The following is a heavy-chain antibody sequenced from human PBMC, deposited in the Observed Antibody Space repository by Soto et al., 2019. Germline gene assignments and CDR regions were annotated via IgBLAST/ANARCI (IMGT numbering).Heavy chain of an antibody. CDR2: IIPIYGTA. J-gene: IGHJ5*02. CDR1: VGTFSSYA. Sequence: SVQVSCQASVGTFSSYAIRWVRQAPGRGLEWMGGIIPIYGTASYARKCQGRVTITADKSTSTAYMEQSSLRSEDTAVYYCARDTYFGGDCPSWFDPWGQGTLVTVSS. CDR3: ARDTYFGGDCPSWFDP. V-gene: IGHV1-69*06. D-gene: IGHD2-21*02.